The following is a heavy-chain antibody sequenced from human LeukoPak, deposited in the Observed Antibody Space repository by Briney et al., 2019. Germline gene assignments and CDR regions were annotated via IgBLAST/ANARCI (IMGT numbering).Heavy chain of an antibody. V-gene: IGHV3-72*01. D-gene: IGHD6-19*01. CDR2: SRNKADSYTT. CDR3: IKGGGSGWPFDY. J-gene: IGHJ4*02. Sequence: PGGSLRLSCAASGSILSDHHMDWVRQAPGKGLEWVGRSRNKADSYTTEYATSVKGRFTISRDDSKNSKYLQMKSLRPEDTAVYYCIKGGGSGWPFDYWGQGTLVTVSS. CDR1: GSILSDHH.